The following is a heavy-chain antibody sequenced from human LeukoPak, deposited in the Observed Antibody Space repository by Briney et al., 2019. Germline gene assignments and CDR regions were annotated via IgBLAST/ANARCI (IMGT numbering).Heavy chain of an antibody. Sequence: GGSLGLSCAASRFTLSNYWMSWVRQAPGKGLEWVANIKQDGSETYYVDSVKGRFTISRDNAKNSLSLQMNSLRAEDTAVYYCARQRGSGCLDYWGQGTLVTVYS. V-gene: IGHV3-7*01. CDR1: RFTLSNYW. CDR3: ARQRGSGCLDY. J-gene: IGHJ4*02. D-gene: IGHD6-19*01. CDR2: IKQDGSET.